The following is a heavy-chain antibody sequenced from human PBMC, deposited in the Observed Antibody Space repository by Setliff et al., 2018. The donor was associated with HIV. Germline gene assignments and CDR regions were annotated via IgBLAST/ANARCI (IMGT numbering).Heavy chain of an antibody. CDR3: ARTIESSGYYYYYYYMDV. D-gene: IGHD3-22*01. CDR1: GYTFTSYG. CDR2: ISAYSGNT. J-gene: IGHJ6*03. V-gene: IGHV1-18*01. Sequence: ASVKVSCKASGYTFTSYGISWVRQAPGQGLEWMGWISAYSGNTNYAQKLQGRVTMTTDTSTSTAYMELRSLRSDDTAVYYCARTIESSGYYYYYYYMDVWGKGTTVTV.